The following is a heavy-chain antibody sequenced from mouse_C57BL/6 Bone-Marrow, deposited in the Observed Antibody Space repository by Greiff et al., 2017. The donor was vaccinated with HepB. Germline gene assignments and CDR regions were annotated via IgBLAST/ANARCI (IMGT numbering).Heavy chain of an antibody. CDR2: IWSGGST. Sequence: VQLKQSGPGLVQPSQSLSITCTVSGFSLTSYGVHWVRQSPGKGLEWLGVIWSGGSTDYNAAFISRLSISKDNSKSQVFFKMNSLQADDTAIYYCASPLTGTWAWFAYWGQGTLVTVSA. J-gene: IGHJ3*01. CDR1: GFSLTSYG. CDR3: ASPLTGTWAWFAY. D-gene: IGHD4-1*01. V-gene: IGHV2-2*01.